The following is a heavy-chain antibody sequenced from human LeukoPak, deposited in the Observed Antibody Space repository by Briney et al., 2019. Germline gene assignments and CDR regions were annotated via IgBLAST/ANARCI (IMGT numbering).Heavy chain of an antibody. Sequence: GGSLRLSCEGSGFIFTDHYMDWVRQAPGKGLEWIGRSRNKANDYTTEYAASVKGRFSISRDDSKNTVYLQMNSLKSEDTAVYYCVRESEDYYDRSGYNDYWGQGTLVTVSS. J-gene: IGHJ4*02. CDR3: VRESEDYYDRSGYNDY. D-gene: IGHD3-22*01. V-gene: IGHV3-72*01. CDR2: SRNKANDYTT. CDR1: GFIFTDHY.